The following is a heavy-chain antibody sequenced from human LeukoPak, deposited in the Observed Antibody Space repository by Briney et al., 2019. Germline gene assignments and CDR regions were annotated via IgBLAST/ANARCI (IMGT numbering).Heavy chain of an antibody. Sequence: PSETLSLTCTVSGGSISSSSYYWGWIRQPPGKGLEWIGSIYYSGSTYYNPSLKSRVTISVDTSKNQFSLKLSSVTAADTAVYYCARDGGYSYGLFDYWGQGTLVTVSS. CDR3: ARDGGYSYGLFDY. CDR2: IYYSGST. J-gene: IGHJ4*02. CDR1: GGSISSSSYY. V-gene: IGHV4-39*07. D-gene: IGHD5-18*01.